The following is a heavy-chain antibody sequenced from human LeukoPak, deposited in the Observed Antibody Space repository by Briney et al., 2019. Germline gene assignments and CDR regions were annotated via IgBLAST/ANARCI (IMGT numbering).Heavy chain of an antibody. J-gene: IGHJ4*02. Sequence: GGSLRLSCAASGFTFSSYGMHWVRQAPGKGLEWVALIRYDGSNKYYADSVKGRFTISRDNSKNTLYLQMNSLRAEDTAVYYCAKEVLRYFDWPTPDYWGQGTLVTVSS. CDR1: GFTFSSYG. CDR3: AKEVLRYFDWPTPDY. D-gene: IGHD3-9*01. V-gene: IGHV3-30*02. CDR2: IRYDGSNK.